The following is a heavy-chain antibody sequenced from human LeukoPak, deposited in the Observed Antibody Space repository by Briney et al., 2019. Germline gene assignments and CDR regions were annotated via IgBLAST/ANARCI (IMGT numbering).Heavy chain of an antibody. CDR2: IWYDGSNK. CDR1: GFTFSSYG. D-gene: IGHD4-23*01. Sequence: PGGSLRLSCAASGFTFSSYGMHWVRQAPGKGLEWVAVIWYDGSNKYYADSVKGRFTISRDNSKNTLYLQMNSLRAEDTAVYYCARAGDNGGSDPFDYWGQGTLVTVSS. CDR3: ARAGDNGGSDPFDY. V-gene: IGHV3-33*01. J-gene: IGHJ4*02.